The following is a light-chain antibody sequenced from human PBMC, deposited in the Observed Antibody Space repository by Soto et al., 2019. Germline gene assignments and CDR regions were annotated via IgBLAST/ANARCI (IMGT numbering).Light chain of an antibody. J-gene: IGKJ2*01. Sequence: EIVLTQSPGRLSLSPGEKATLSCRASQSVRNNYLAWYHQKPGQSPRLLMHGASTWVTGLPDRFRGSASGTDFTLTITRLEPEDFAVYYCQQYGSPPYTFGQGTSLEI. CDR2: GAS. CDR1: QSVRNNY. CDR3: QQYGSPPYT. V-gene: IGKV3-20*01.